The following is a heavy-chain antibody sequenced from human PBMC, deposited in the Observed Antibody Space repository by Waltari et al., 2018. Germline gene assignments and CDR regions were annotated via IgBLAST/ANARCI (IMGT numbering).Heavy chain of an antibody. CDR2: IYYNGAT. J-gene: IGHJ6*02. D-gene: IGHD2-2*01. Sequence: QVHLQESGPGQVKPSETLSLTCDVSRGSIRSHYWSWIRRPPGKGLEWIGYIYYNGATNSIPSCMSLGTISVDTAKNQFSLKLSSVTAADTAVYYCARDRVVPADEPDYYGLDVWGQGTTVTVSS. V-gene: IGHV4-59*11. CDR3: ARDRVVPADEPDYYGLDV. CDR1: RGSIRSHY.